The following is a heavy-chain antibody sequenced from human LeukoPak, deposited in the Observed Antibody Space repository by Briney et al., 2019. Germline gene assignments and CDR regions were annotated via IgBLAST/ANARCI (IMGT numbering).Heavy chain of an antibody. CDR3: ARRGFDYYGSGRTFDY. Sequence: PSETLSLTCAVYGGSFSGYYWSWIRQPPGKGLEWIGEINHSGSTNYNPSLKSRVTISVDTSKNQFSLKLSSVTAGDTAVYYCARRGFDYYGSGRTFDYWGQGTLVTVSS. CDR1: GGSFSGYY. D-gene: IGHD3-10*01. V-gene: IGHV4-34*01. CDR2: INHSGST. J-gene: IGHJ4*02.